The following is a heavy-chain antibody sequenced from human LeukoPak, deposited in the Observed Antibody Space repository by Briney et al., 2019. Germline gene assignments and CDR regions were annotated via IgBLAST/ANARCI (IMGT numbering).Heavy chain of an antibody. Sequence: PSETLSLTCTVSGGSINSDGHYWSWIRQHPGKGLEWIGYIYYNGSTSYNPSLKSRITILVDMSKNQFSLKLSSVTAADTAVYYCARDRYSNYGRPNAFDIWGQGTMVTVSS. J-gene: IGHJ3*02. CDR1: GGSINSDGHY. CDR3: ARDRYSNYGRPNAFDI. V-gene: IGHV4-31*03. D-gene: IGHD4-11*01. CDR2: IYYNGST.